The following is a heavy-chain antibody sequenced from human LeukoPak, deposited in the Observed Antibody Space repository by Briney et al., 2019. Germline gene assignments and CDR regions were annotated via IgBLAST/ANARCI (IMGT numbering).Heavy chain of an antibody. CDR1: GGSISSGGYY. J-gene: IGHJ3*02. V-gene: IGHV4-31*03. CDR3: ARMAVTDDAFDI. D-gene: IGHD4-11*01. Sequence: SETLSLTCTVSGGSISSGGYYWSWIRQHPGKGLEWIGYIYDSGSTYYNPSLKSRVTISVDTSKNQFSLKLSSVTAADTAVYYCARMAVTDDAFDIWGQGTMVTVSS. CDR2: IYDSGST.